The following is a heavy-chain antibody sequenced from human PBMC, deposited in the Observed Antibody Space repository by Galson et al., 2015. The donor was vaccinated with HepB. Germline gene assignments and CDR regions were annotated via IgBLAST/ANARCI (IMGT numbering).Heavy chain of an antibody. Sequence: SLRLSCAASGFTFSSYAMTWVRQAPGKGLEWVSVISGSGDDTHYTDSVKGRFIISRDNPKNTLNLQMDSLRAEDTAVYYCARGRQLDPWGQGTLVTVSS. CDR1: GFTFSSYA. CDR2: ISGSGDDT. CDR3: ARGRQLDP. V-gene: IGHV3-23*01. J-gene: IGHJ5*02. D-gene: IGHD3-16*01.